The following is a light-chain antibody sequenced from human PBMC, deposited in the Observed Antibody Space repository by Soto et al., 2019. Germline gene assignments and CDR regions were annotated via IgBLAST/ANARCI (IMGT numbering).Light chain of an antibody. CDR2: SNN. J-gene: IGLJ2*01. CDR1: SSNIGSNT. Sequence: QSVLTQPPSASGTPGQRVTISCSGSSSNIGSNTVYWYQQLPGTAPKLLIYSNNQRPSGVPDRFSGSKSGTSASLAISGLQSEDEADYYCAAWDDSLNGPVFGGGTKVTVL. CDR3: AAWDDSLNGPV. V-gene: IGLV1-44*01.